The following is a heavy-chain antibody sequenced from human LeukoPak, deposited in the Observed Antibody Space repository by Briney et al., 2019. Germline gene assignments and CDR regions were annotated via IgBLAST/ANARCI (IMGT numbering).Heavy chain of an antibody. CDR2: ISAYNGNT. D-gene: IGHD6-13*01. CDR1: GYTFTSYG. CDR3: AVAAAGTESFDY. V-gene: IGHV1-18*01. Sequence: ASVKVSCKASGYTFTSYGISWVRQAPGQGLEWMGWISAYNGNTNYAQKLQGRVTMTTDTSTSTAYMELRSLRSEDTAVYYCAVAAAGTESFDYWGQGTLVTVSS. J-gene: IGHJ4*02.